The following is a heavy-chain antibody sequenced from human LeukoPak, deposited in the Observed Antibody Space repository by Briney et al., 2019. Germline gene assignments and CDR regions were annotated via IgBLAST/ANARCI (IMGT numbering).Heavy chain of an antibody. CDR2: MNPNSGNT. D-gene: IGHD6-19*01. V-gene: IGHV1-8*01. Sequence: ASVKVSCKASGYTFTSYDINWVRQATGQGLEWMGWMNPNSGNTGYAQKFQGRATMTRNTSISTAYMELSSLRSEDTAVYYCASHPGIAVAGTIARKGFDPWGQGTLVTVSS. CDR3: ASHPGIAVAGTIARKGFDP. J-gene: IGHJ5*02. CDR1: GYTFTSYD.